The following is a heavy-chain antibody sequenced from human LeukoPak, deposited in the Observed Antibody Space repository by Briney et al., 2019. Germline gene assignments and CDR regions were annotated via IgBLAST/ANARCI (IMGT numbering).Heavy chain of an antibody. CDR1: GFTFSSYW. J-gene: IGHJ6*02. V-gene: IGHV3-74*01. CDR3: VRDFVVVTVKDFYYGMDV. CDR2: INSDGSST. D-gene: IGHD2-21*02. Sequence: PGGSLRLSCAASGFTFSSYWMHWVRQAPGKGLVWVSRINSDGSSTSYADSVRGRFTISRDNAKNTLYLQMNNLRVEDTAMYYCVRDFVVVTVKDFYYGMDVWGQGTTVTVSS.